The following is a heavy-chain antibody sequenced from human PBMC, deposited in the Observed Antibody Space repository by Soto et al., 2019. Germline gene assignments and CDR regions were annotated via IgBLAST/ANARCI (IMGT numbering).Heavy chain of an antibody. J-gene: IGHJ4*02. D-gene: IGHD3-10*01. CDR2: ISGSGGST. Sequence: GGSLRLSCAASGFTFSSYAMSWVRQAPGKGLEWVSAISGSGGSTYYADSVTGRFTISRDNSKNTLYLQMNSLRAEDTAVYYFGNCPVDLWFGELLSDYWGQGTLVTVSS. V-gene: IGHV3-23*01. CDR1: GFTFSSYA. CDR3: GNCPVDLWFGELLSDY.